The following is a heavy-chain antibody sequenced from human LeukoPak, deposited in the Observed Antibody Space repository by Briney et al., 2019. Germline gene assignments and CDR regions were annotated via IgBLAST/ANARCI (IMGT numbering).Heavy chain of an antibody. CDR1: GYTFTSYG. J-gene: IGHJ3*02. V-gene: IGHV1-2*02. CDR2: INPNSGGT. Sequence: GASVKVSCKASGYTFTSYGISWVRQAPGQGLEWMGWINPNSGGTNYAQKFQGRVTMTRDTSISTAYMELSRLRSDDTAVYYCARGHPFDAFDIWGQGTMVTVSS. CDR3: ARGHPFDAFDI.